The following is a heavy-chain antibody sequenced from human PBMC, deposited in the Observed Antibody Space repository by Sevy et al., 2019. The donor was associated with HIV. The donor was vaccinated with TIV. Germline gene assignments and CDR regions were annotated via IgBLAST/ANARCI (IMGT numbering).Heavy chain of an antibody. Sequence: GGSLRLSCAASGFTFSSYWMSWVRQAPGKGLEWVANIKQDGSEKYYVDSVKGRFTISRDNAKNSLYLQMNSLRAEDTAVYYCARDSDDYVWGAQYYFDYWGQGTLVTVSS. D-gene: IGHD3-16*01. V-gene: IGHV3-7*01. CDR3: ARDSDDYVWGAQYYFDY. CDR1: GFTFSSYW. CDR2: IKQDGSEK. J-gene: IGHJ4*02.